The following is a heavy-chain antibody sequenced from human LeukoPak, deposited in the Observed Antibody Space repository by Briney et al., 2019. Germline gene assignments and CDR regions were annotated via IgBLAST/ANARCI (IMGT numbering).Heavy chain of an antibody. V-gene: IGHV1-8*01. Sequence: ASVKVSCKASGYTFTSYDINWVRQATGQGLEWMGWMNPNSGNTGYAQKFQGRVTMTRNTSISTAYMELSSLRSEDTAVYYCARAPSIYCSSTSCYLSDYWGQGILVTVSS. J-gene: IGHJ4*02. D-gene: IGHD2-2*01. CDR2: MNPNSGNT. CDR1: GYTFTSYD. CDR3: ARAPSIYCSSTSCYLSDY.